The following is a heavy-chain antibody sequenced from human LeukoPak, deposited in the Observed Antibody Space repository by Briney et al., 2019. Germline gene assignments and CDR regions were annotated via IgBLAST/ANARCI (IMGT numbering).Heavy chain of an antibody. D-gene: IGHD3-10*01. CDR3: ASLRTGDFDY. J-gene: IGHJ4*02. CDR2: LSHSGSS. V-gene: IGHV4-38-2*02. Sequence: SETLSFTCTVSGCSISSGYYWDWIRQPPGKGLEWIGTLSHSGSSYYNPSFKSRLTISVDTSKNQFSLKLSSVTAADTAVYYCASLRTGDFDYWGQGALVTVSS. CDR1: GCSISSGYY.